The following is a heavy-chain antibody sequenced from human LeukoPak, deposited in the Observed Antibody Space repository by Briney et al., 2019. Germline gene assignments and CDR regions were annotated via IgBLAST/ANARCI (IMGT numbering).Heavy chain of an antibody. J-gene: IGHJ6*03. CDR1: GYTLTELS. D-gene: IGHD3-10*01. CDR2: ISAYNGNT. V-gene: IGHV1-18*01. Sequence: ASVKVSCKVSGYTLTELSMHWVRQAPGKGLEWMGWISAYNGNTNYAQKLQGRVTMTTDTSTSTAYMELRSLRSDDTAVYYCARRDYSASGNPLYYYYMDVWGKGTTVTISS. CDR3: ARRDYSASGNPLYYYYMDV.